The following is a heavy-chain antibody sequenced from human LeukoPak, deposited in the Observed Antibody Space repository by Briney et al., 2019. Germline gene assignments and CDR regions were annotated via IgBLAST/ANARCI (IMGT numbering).Heavy chain of an antibody. CDR3: ARDVGTTGWHTFDY. Sequence: SQALSLTCAISGDSVSSNNGAWNWIRQSPSRGLEWLGRTYYRSKWYNDYAESLISRITISPVTSKNQFSLQLYSVTPEDTAVYYCARDVGTTGWHTFDYWGQGTLVTVSS. D-gene: IGHD3-9*01. CDR1: GDSVSSNNGA. J-gene: IGHJ4*02. V-gene: IGHV6-1*01. CDR2: TYYRSKWYN.